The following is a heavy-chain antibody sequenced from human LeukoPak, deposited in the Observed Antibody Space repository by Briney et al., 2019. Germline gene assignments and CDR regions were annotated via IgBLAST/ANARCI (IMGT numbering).Heavy chain of an antibody. CDR1: GVSISSYY. CDR2: IYYSGST. CDR3: ARHRSGAPIDY. V-gene: IGHV4-59*08. J-gene: IGHJ4*02. D-gene: IGHD2-15*01. Sequence: SETLSLTCTVSGVSISSYYWSWIRQPPGKGLEWIGYIYYSGSTNYTPSLKSRVTISVDTSKNQFSLKLSSVTAADTAVYYCARHRSGAPIDYWGQGTLVTVSS.